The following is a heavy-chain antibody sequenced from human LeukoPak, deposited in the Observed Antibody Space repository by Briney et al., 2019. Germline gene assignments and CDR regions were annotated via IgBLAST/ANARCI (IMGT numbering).Heavy chain of an antibody. V-gene: IGHV4-61*02. CDR1: GGSISSGSYY. CDR3: AGRTVVFGY. Sequence: SETLSLTCTVSGGSISSGSYYWSWLRQPAGKGLEWIGRIYTSGSTNYNPSLKSRVTISVDTSKNQFSLKLSSVTAADTAVYYCAGRTVVFGYWGQGTLVTVSS. J-gene: IGHJ4*02. D-gene: IGHD4-23*01. CDR2: IYTSGST.